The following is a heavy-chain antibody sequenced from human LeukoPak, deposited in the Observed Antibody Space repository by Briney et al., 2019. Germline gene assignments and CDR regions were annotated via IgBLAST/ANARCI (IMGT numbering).Heavy chain of an antibody. CDR2: IKSKTGGGTT. CDR3: TTEIGVVVAAASDY. D-gene: IGHD2-15*01. J-gene: IGHJ4*02. CDR1: GFTFSNAW. V-gene: IGHV3-15*01. Sequence: PGGSLRLSCAASGFTFSNAWISWVRQAPGKGLEWVGRIKSKTGGGTTDYAAPVKGRFTISRDDSKNTLYLQMNSLKTEDTAVYYCTTEIGVVVAAASDYWGQGTLVTVPS.